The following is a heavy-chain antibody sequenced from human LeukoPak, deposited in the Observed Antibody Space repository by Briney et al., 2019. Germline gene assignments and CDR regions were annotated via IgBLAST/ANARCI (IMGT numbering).Heavy chain of an antibody. V-gene: IGHV3-66*01. CDR1: GFTVSSNY. J-gene: IGHJ4*02. D-gene: IGHD1-20*01. CDR2: IYSGGST. Sequence: GGSLRLSCAASGFTVSSNYMSWVRQAPGKGLEWVSVIYSGGSTYYADSVKGRFTISRDNSKNTLYLQMNSLRAEDTAVYYCARGNNWNDEALDYWGQGTLVTVSS. CDR3: ARGNNWNDEALDY.